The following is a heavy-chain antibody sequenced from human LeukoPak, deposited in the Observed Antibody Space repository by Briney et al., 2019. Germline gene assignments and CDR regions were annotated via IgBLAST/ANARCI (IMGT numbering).Heavy chain of an antibody. CDR2: IYTSGST. CDR3: ARVVRGSGSTDY. Sequence: SETLSLTSPVSGGSISSYYWSWIRQPAGKGLEWIGSIYTSGSTNYNPSLKSRVTMSVDTSKNQFSLKLSSVTAADTAVYYCARVVRGSGSTDYWGQGTLVTVSS. D-gene: IGHD3-10*01. J-gene: IGHJ4*02. CDR1: GGSISSYY. V-gene: IGHV4-4*07.